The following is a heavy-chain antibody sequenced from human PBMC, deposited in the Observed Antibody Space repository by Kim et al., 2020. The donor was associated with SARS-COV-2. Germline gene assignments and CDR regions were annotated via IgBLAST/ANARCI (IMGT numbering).Heavy chain of an antibody. D-gene: IGHD3-10*01. CDR1: GFTFGDYA. V-gene: IGHV3-49*03. Sequence: GGSLRLSCTASGFTFGDYAMSWFRQAPGKGLEWVGFIRSKAYGGTTEYAASVKGRFTISRDDSKSIAYLQMNSLKTEDTAVYYCTREYTHYGSGRFDAFDIWGQGTMVTVSS. J-gene: IGHJ3*02. CDR2: IRSKAYGGTT. CDR3: TREYTHYGSGRFDAFDI.